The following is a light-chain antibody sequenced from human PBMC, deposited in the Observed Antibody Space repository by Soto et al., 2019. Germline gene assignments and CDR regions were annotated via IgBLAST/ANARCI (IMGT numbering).Light chain of an antibody. Sequence: EIVMTQSPAPLPESPGERATLSRRASQSVGSNLAWYQQKPGHAPRLLIYAASTRATGFPARCSGSGSGTEFTRTISSLQSEDFAVYSCQQYTNWPRGTFGQGTKVDIK. J-gene: IGKJ1*01. CDR1: QSVGSN. CDR2: AAS. CDR3: QQYTNWPRGT. V-gene: IGKV3-15*01.